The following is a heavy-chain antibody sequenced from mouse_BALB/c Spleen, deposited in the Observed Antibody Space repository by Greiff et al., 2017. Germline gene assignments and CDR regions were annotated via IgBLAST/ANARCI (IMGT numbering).Heavy chain of an antibody. D-gene: IGHD1-1*01. CDR1: GDSITSGY. CDR2: ISYSGST. V-gene: IGHV3-8*02. Sequence: EVQLQQSGPSLVKPSQTLSLTCSVTGDSITSGYWNWIRKFPGNKLEYMGYISYSGSTYYNPSLKSRISITRDTSKNQYYLQLNSVTTEDTATYYCARYYYGSSYSDYWGQGTTLTVSS. J-gene: IGHJ2*01. CDR3: ARYYYGSSYSDY.